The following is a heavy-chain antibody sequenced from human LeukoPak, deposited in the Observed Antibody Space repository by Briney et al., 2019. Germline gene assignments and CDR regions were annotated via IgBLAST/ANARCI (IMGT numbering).Heavy chain of an antibody. J-gene: IGHJ4*02. Sequence: GGSLRLSCAASGFTLSDYYMSWIRQAPGKGLEWVSYSSSSGSTIYYTDSVKGRFAISRDNAKNSLYLQMNSLRAEDTAVYYCARRRDFIDYWGQGTLVTVSS. D-gene: IGHD3/OR15-3a*01. CDR3: ARRRDFIDY. CDR2: SSSSGSTI. V-gene: IGHV3-11*01. CDR1: GFTLSDYY.